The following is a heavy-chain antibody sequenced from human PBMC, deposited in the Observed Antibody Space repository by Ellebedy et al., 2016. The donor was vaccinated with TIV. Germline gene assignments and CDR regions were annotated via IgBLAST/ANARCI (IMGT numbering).Heavy chain of an antibody. Sequence: AASVKVSCKASGYPFTNYYLHWVRQAPGQGLEWMGIINPSGGSTRYAQKFQGRVTMSSDTSTSTVYMDLSSLRSDDTAVYYCARTSGTPQDYGMDVWGQGTTVTVSS. D-gene: IGHD1-7*01. CDR3: ARTSGTPQDYGMDV. V-gene: IGHV1-46*01. J-gene: IGHJ6*02. CDR2: INPSGGST. CDR1: GYPFTNYY.